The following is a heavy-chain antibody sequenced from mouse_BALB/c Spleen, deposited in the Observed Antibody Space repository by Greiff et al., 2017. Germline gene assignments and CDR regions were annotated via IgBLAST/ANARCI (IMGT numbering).Heavy chain of an antibody. J-gene: IGHJ3*01. CDR2: ISYSGST. CDR1: GYSITSDYA. V-gene: IGHV3-2*02. CDR3: ARLENLRGIRRGFAY. D-gene: IGHD3-1*01. Sequence: EVQLQQSGPGLVKPSQSLSLTCTVTGYSITSDYAWNWIRQFPGNKLEWMGYISYSGSTSYNPSLKSRISITRDTSKNQFFLQLNSVTTEDTATYYCARLENLRGIRRGFAYWGQGTLVTVSA.